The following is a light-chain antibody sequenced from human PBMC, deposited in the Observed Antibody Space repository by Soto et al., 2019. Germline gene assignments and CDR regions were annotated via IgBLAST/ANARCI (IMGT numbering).Light chain of an antibody. CDR2: EVS. Sequence: QSVLTQPPSASGSPGQSVTISCTGTSSDIAYYKYVSWYQQHPGKAPKLILYEVSERPSGVPDRFSGSKSGNTASLTVSGLQAEDEALYYCSSYPGSNNFVFGTGTKVTVL. CDR1: SSDIAYYKY. CDR3: SSYPGSNNFV. V-gene: IGLV2-8*01. J-gene: IGLJ1*01.